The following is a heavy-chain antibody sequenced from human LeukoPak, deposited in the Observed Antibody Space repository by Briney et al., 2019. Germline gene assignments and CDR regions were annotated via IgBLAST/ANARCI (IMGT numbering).Heavy chain of an antibody. Sequence: WIRQPPGKGLEWVGRIKSKTDGGTTDYAAPVKGRFTISRDDSKNMLYLQMNSLKTEDTAVYYCTTGLYSSGWYGDYWGQGTLVTVSS. V-gene: IGHV3-15*01. CDR3: TTGLYSSGWYGDY. D-gene: IGHD6-19*01. J-gene: IGHJ4*02. CDR2: IKSKTDGGTT.